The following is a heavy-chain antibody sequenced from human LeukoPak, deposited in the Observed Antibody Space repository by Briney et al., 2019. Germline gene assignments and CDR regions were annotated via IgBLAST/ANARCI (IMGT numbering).Heavy chain of an antibody. V-gene: IGHV3-23*01. J-gene: IGHJ5*02. CDR1: GFTFSNYA. CDR3: AKEGVGNWFDP. CDR2: ISDGGST. D-gene: IGHD3-16*01. Sequence: GGSLRLSCAASGFTFSNYAMSWVRQAPGKGLEWVSTISDGGSTYYADSVKGRFTISRDNSKNTLYLEMNSLRPEDTAVYYCAKEGVGNWFDPWGQGTLVTVSS.